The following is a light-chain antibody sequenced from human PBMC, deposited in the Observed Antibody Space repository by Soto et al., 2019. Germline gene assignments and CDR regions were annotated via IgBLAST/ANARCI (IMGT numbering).Light chain of an antibody. V-gene: IGLV2-14*01. CDR3: SSYTTSSTWV. CDR1: SSDVGGYNY. Sequence: QSALTQPASVSGSPGQSITISCTGTSSDVGGYNYVSWYQQHPGKAPKLMIYDVTNRPSGVSSRFSGSKSGNTASLTISGLQAEDEADYYCSSYTTSSTWVFGGGTSSPS. CDR2: DVT. J-gene: IGLJ3*02.